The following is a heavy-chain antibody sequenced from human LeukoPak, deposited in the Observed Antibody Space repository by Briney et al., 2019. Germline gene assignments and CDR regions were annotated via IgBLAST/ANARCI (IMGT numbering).Heavy chain of an antibody. Sequence: PGGSLRLSCAASGFTFDDYGMSWVRQAPGKGLEWVSGINWNGGSTGYADSVKGRFTISRDNAKNTLYLQMNSLRAEDTAMYFCAKGPNYFDSWGQGTLVTVSS. J-gene: IGHJ4*02. CDR2: INWNGGST. CDR1: GFTFDDYG. V-gene: IGHV3-20*04. CDR3: AKGPNYFDS.